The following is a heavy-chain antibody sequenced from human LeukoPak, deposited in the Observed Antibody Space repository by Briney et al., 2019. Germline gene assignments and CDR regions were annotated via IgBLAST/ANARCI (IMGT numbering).Heavy chain of an antibody. Sequence: SVKVSCKASGGTFSSYTISWVGQARGQGREGRGRIIPILGIGNYAQKFQGRVTIAADKYTSTAYMELSSLRSEDAAVYYCASQDCSSTSCYGDYYYMDVWGKGPTVTVSS. CDR3: ASQDCSSTSCYGDYYYMDV. CDR1: GGTFSSYT. D-gene: IGHD2-2*01. V-gene: IGHV1-69*02. J-gene: IGHJ6*03. CDR2: IIPILGIG.